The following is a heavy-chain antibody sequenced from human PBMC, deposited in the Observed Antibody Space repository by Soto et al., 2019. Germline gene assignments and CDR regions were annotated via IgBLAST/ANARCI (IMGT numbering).Heavy chain of an antibody. CDR1: GFALGDYY. Sequence: QVQLVESGGDLVNPGGSLRLSCAASGFALGDYYMSWLRQAPGKGLEWVSYISETGSSMHHVDSVKGRFTVSRYSAKNSLYLQMNSRRAEDTAVYYCARELSGNYFTFDLWGPGTRVTVSS. CDR2: ISETGSSM. D-gene: IGHD1-26*01. J-gene: IGHJ3*01. CDR3: ARELSGNYFTFDL. V-gene: IGHV3-11*01.